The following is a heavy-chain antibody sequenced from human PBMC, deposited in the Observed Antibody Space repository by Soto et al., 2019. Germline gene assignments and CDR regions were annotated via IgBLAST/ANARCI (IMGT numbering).Heavy chain of an antibody. J-gene: IGHJ4*02. Sequence: QVQLVESGGGVVQPGRSLRLSCAASGFIFNEYGMHWVRQAPGKGLEWVAVIWYDGSNKYYADSVRGRFTFSRDNSRNTMSLQMNSLRVKDTAMYYCARWGCSWSNCKLNQRSFDLWGQGTLVTVSS. CDR1: GFIFNEYG. CDR3: ARWGCSWSNCKLNQRSFDL. V-gene: IGHV3-33*01. CDR2: IWYDGSNK. D-gene: IGHD3-3*01.